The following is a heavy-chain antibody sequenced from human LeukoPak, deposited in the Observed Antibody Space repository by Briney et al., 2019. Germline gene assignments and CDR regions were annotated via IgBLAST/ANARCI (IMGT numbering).Heavy chain of an antibody. D-gene: IGHD3-22*01. CDR2: INHSGST. CDR1: GGSFSGYY. Sequence: SETLSLTCAVYGGSFSGYYWSWIRQPPGKGLEWIGEINHSGSTNYNPSLKSRVTISVDTSKNQFSLKLSSVTAADTAVYYCARVIDSSGQVDYWGQGTLVTVSS. V-gene: IGHV4-34*01. J-gene: IGHJ4*02. CDR3: ARVIDSSGQVDY.